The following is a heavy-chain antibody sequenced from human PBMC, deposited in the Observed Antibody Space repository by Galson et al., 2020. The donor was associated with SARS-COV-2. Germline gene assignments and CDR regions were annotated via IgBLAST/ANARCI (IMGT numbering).Heavy chain of an antibody. CDR1: GGSFSGYS. CDR2: INIGGNT. J-gene: IGHJ6*03. CDR3: ARGHRGVVPSPVLGLGPFYSYYYMDV. Sequence: SETLSLTCPFAGGSFSGYSWTWIRQAPGKGLEWIGEINIGGNTNYSPSLRSRVTISVDTSKNQFSLRLTSVTASDPAVYYCARGHRGVVPSPVLGLGPFYSYYYMDVWDKGTTVTVSS. V-gene: IGHV4-34*01. D-gene: IGHD3-16*01.